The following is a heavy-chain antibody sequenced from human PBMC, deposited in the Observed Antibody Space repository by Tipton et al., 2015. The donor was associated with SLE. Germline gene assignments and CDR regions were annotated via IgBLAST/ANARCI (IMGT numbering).Heavy chain of an antibody. V-gene: IGHV4-4*09. J-gene: IGHJ4*02. CDR3: ARINSSSWSIFDS. CDR1: GGSISSYY. CDR2: IYTSGST. Sequence: GLVKPSETLSLTCTVSGGSISSYYWSWIRQPPGKGLEWIGYIYTSGSTNYNPSLKSRVTISVDTSKNQFSLKLSSVTAADTAVYYCARINSSSWSIFDSWGQGTLVTVSS. D-gene: IGHD6-13*01.